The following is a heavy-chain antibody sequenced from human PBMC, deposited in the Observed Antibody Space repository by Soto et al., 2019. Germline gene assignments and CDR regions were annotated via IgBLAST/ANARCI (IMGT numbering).Heavy chain of an antibody. D-gene: IGHD3-3*01. CDR3: AKDRQLRFLEWSHYYYGMDV. J-gene: IGHJ6*02. V-gene: IGHV3-30*18. CDR2: ISYDGSNK. CDR1: GFTFSIYG. Sequence: GVYLRLSCAASGFTFSIYGMHWVRQAPGKALEWVAVISYDGSNKYYADSVKGRFTISRDNSKNTLYLQMNSLRAEDTAVYYCAKDRQLRFLEWSHYYYGMDVWGQGTT.